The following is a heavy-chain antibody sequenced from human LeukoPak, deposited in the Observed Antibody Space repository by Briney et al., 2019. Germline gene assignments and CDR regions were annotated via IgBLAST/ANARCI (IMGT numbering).Heavy chain of an antibody. CDR3: ARDLTGVDIVPN. Sequence: SVKVSCKASGGTFSSYAISWVRQGPGQGLEWMGGIIPIFGTANYAQKFQGRVTITADESTSTAYMELSSLRSEDTAVYYCARDLTGVDIVPNWGQGTLVTVSS. V-gene: IGHV1-69*13. CDR2: IIPIFGTA. D-gene: IGHD5-12*01. CDR1: GGTFSSYA. J-gene: IGHJ4*02.